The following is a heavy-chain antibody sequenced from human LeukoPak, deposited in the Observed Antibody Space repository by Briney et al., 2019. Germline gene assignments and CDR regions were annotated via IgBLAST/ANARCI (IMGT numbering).Heavy chain of an antibody. D-gene: IGHD3-16*01. CDR3: ARRYGTTFHYFDY. CDR1: GYTFTGYY. CDR2: INPNSGGT. V-gene: IGHV1-2*02. J-gene: IGHJ4*02. Sequence: ASVKVSCKASGYTFTGYYMHWVRQAPGQGLEWMGWINPNSGGTNYVQKFQGRVTMTRDTSISTAYMELSRLRSDDTAVYYCARRYGTTFHYFDYWGQGTLVTVSS.